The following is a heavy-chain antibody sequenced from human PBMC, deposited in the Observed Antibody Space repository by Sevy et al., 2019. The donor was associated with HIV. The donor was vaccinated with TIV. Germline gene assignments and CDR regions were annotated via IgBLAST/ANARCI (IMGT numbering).Heavy chain of an antibody. Sequence: GGSLRLSCAASGFTFSSYWMSWVRQAPGKGLEWVANIKQDGSEKYYVDSVKGRFTISRDNAKNSLYLQMNSLRAEDTAVYYCAREWGKYCSSTSCYMPPVGMDVWGQGTTVTVSS. D-gene: IGHD2-2*02. J-gene: IGHJ6*02. CDR1: GFTFSSYW. CDR2: IKQDGSEK. CDR3: AREWGKYCSSTSCYMPPVGMDV. V-gene: IGHV3-7*01.